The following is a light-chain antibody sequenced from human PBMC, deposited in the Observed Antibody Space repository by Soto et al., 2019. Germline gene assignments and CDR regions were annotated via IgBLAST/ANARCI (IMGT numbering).Light chain of an antibody. Sequence: DIQLTQSPSLLSASVGDRVTITWRASHDISTYLAWYQQKPGKAPKLMIYEASTLQSGVPSRFSGSGSGTEFTLTISGLLPEHFATYHCQQLNTLPFTFGQGTRLEI. CDR2: EAS. CDR1: HDISTY. J-gene: IGKJ5*01. V-gene: IGKV1-9*01. CDR3: QQLNTLPFT.